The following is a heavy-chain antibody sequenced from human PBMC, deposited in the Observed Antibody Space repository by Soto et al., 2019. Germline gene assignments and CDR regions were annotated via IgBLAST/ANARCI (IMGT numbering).Heavy chain of an antibody. V-gene: IGHV3-74*01. J-gene: IGHJ5*02. CDR2: IDTDGSVT. CDR1: GLTFSGYW. CDR3: ARDTPYNWFDP. Sequence: GGSLRLSCAASGLTFSGYWMHWVRQAPGKGLVWVSRIDTDGSVTNYADSVEGRFTISRDDAKNTLYLQMNSLRAEDTAVYYCARDTPYNWFDPWGQGILVTVSS.